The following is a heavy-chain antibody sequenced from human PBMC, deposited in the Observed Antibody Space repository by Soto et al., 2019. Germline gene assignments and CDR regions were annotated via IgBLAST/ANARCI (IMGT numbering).Heavy chain of an antibody. D-gene: IGHD2-15*01. CDR2: MNPNSGNT. CDR1: GYTFTSYD. V-gene: IGHV1-8*01. CDR3: ARETDIVVVVAATNYYYYMDV. Sequence: ASVKVSCKASGYTFTSYDINWVRQATGQGLEWMGWMNPNSGNTGYAQKFQGRVTMTRNTSISTAYMELSSLRSEDTAVYYFARETDIVVVVAATNYYYYMDVWGKGTTVTVSS. J-gene: IGHJ6*03.